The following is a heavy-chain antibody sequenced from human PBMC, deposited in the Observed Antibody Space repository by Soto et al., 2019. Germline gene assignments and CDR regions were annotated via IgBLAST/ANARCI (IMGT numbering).Heavy chain of an antibody. CDR1: GFIFDDYA. D-gene: IGHD6-6*01. CDR2: ISWQSGSI. Sequence: EVQLVESGGGLAQPGRSLRLSCAASGFIFDDYAMHWVRQAPGKGLEWVSGISWQSGSIRYADSVKGRFTISRDNAKNSLYLQMNSLRVEDTALYYCAKDKFSSSSAATFDYWGQGILVTVSS. CDR3: AKDKFSSSSAATFDY. V-gene: IGHV3-9*01. J-gene: IGHJ4*02.